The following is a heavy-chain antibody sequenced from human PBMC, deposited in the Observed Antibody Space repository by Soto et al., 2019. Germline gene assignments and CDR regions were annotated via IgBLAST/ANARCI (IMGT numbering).Heavy chain of an antibody. Sequence: SQTLSLTCAISGYSVSSNSAALNWIRQSPSRGLEWLGRTYYRSKWYNDYAVSVKSRITINPDTSKNQFSLQLNSVTPEDTAVYYCARAWRTYYYYGMDVWGQGTTVTVSS. J-gene: IGHJ6*02. V-gene: IGHV6-1*01. CDR2: TYYRSKWYN. CDR1: GYSVSSNSAA. CDR3: ARAWRTYYYYGMDV.